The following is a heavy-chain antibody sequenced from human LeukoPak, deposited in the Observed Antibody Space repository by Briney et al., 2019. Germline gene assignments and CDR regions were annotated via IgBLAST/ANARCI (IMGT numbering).Heavy chain of an antibody. D-gene: IGHD6-19*01. CDR2: ISSSSSYI. J-gene: IGHJ4*02. Sequence: GGSLSLSCTASGFTFSSYSMNWVRQAPGKGLEWVSYISSSSSYIYYADSVKGRFTISRDNAKNSLYLQMNSLRAEDTAVYYCARGWTHSSGWYGELDYWGQGTLVTVSS. CDR3: ARGWTHSSGWYGELDY. CDR1: GFTFSSYS. V-gene: IGHV3-21*01.